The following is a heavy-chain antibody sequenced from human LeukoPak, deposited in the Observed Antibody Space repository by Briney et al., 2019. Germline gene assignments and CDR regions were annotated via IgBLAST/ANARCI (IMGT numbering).Heavy chain of an antibody. J-gene: IGHJ2*01. CDR1: GGSISSSSYY. D-gene: IGHD3/OR15-3a*01. Sequence: SETLPLTCSVSGGSISSSSYYWGWVRQPPGKGLEWLGSKYFRASGPTDYNPSLKSRDSISLDTSRNLFSMKLTSVSAADTAVYHCARHFGLGVGSRFFDLWGRGTLVSVSS. CDR3: ARHFGLGVGSRFFDL. CDR2: KYFRASGPT. V-gene: IGHV4-39*01.